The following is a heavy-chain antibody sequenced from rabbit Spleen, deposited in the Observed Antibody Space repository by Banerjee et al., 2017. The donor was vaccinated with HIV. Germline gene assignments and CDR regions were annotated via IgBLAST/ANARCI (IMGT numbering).Heavy chain of an antibody. J-gene: IGHJ3*01. D-gene: IGHD2-1*01. CDR3: VRGYDDYGDYTRLDL. V-gene: IGHV1S45*01. Sequence: QEQLVESGGDLVKPGASLTLTCTASGFSFNNGYYMCWVRQAPGKGLQWIACINAVTGKAVYATWAIGRFTFSKTSSTTVTLQMTSLTASDTATYFCVRGYDDYGDYTRLDLWGQGTLVTV. CDR2: INAVTGKA. CDR1: GFSFNNGYY.